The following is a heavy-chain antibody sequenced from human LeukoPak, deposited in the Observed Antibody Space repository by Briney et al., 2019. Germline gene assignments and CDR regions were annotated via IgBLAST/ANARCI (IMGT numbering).Heavy chain of an antibody. CDR3: ARRGFLDY. J-gene: IGHJ4*02. V-gene: IGHV4-59*08. CDR2: ISDSGST. CDR1: GASIRSYY. Sequence: PSETLSLTCSVSGASIRSYYWSWIRQPPGKGLEWIGYISDSGSTCYSPSLKSRVTISVDTSKNQLSLKLSSVTAADTAVYYCARRGFLDYWGQGTLVTVSS.